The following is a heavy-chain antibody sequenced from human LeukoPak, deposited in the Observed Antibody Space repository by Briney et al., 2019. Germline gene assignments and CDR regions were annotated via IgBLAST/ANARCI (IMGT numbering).Heavy chain of an antibody. CDR1: GFPFSSYA. Sequence: GGSLRLSCAASGFPFSSYAMHWVRQAPGKGLEWVAVISFDGRNKHYTDSVEGRFTISRDNSKNTLYLQMDSLRVDDTAVYYCARRYCSGGSCCSDYWGQGTLVTVSS. CDR2: ISFDGRNK. V-gene: IGHV3-30*04. J-gene: IGHJ4*02. D-gene: IGHD2-15*01. CDR3: ARRYCSGGSCCSDY.